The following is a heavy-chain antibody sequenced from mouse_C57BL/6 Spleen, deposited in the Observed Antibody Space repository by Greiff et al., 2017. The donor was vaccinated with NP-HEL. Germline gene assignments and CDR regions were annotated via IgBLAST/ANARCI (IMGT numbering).Heavy chain of an antibody. V-gene: IGHV1-15*01. Sequence: QVQLQQSGAELVRPGASVTLSCKASGYTFTDYEMHWVKQTPVHGLEWIGAIDPETGGTAHNQKFKGKAILTADKSSSTAYMELRSLTSEDSAVYYCQTAQANFDYWGQGTTLTVSS. CDR1: GYTFTDYE. CDR3: QTAQANFDY. J-gene: IGHJ2*01. CDR2: IDPETGGT. D-gene: IGHD3-2*02.